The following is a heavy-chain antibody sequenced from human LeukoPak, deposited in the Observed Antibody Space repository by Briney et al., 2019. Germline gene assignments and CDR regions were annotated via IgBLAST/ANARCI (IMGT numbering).Heavy chain of an antibody. V-gene: IGHV5-51*01. CDR3: ARHSSGDTYYYDSSGYEYFQH. Sequence: PGESLKISCKGSGYSFTSYWIGWVRQMPGKGLEWRGIIYPGDYDTRYSPSFQGQVTISADKSISTAYLQWSSLKASDTAMYYCARHSSGDTYYYDSSGYEYFQHWGQGTLVTVSS. CDR1: GYSFTSYW. CDR2: IYPGDYDT. D-gene: IGHD3-22*01. J-gene: IGHJ1*01.